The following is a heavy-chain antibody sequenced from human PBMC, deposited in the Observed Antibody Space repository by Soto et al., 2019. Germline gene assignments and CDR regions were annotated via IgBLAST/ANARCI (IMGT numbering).Heavy chain of an antibody. CDR2: IWYDGSNK. CDR3: ASGVAARPYAFDI. Sequence: QVQLVESGGGVVQPGRSLRLSCAASGFTFSSYGMHWVRQAPGKGLEWVAVIWYDGSNKYYADSVKGRFTISRDNSKNTLYLQMTSLRAEDTAVYYCASGVAARPYAFDIWGQGTMVTVSS. CDR1: GFTFSSYG. V-gene: IGHV3-33*01. J-gene: IGHJ3*02. D-gene: IGHD6-6*01.